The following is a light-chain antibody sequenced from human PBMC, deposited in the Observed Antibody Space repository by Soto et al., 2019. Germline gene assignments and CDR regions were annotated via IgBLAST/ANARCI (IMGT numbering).Light chain of an antibody. CDR2: GAS. Sequence: EIVLTQSPGTLSLSPGERATLSCRASQSVSSSYLAWYQQKPGQAPRFLIYGASNRATGIPDRFSGSGSGTDFTLTISRLEPEDSAVYYCEQYGSSPRTFGQGTKVDIK. CDR1: QSVSSSY. CDR3: EQYGSSPRT. V-gene: IGKV3-20*01. J-gene: IGKJ1*01.